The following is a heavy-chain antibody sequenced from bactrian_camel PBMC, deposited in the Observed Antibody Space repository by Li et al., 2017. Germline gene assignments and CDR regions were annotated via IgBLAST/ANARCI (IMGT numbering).Heavy chain of an antibody. CDR3: AADTLLAGWSLPKDVEHFAN. J-gene: IGHJ4*01. D-gene: IGHD5*01. CDR1: GVSFADSD. Sequence: HVQLVESGGGSVQTGGSLRLSCTASGVSFADSDWGWYRQTPENECEMVSTISDDGATYYADVVEGRFTIFQDNAKNTVYLQMNSLKPEDTAMYYCAADTLLAGWSLPKDVEHFANWGHGTQVTVS. CDR2: ISDDGAT. V-gene: IGHV3S55*01.